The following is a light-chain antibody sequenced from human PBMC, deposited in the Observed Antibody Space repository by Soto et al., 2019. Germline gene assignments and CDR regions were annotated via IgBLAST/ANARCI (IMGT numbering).Light chain of an antibody. Sequence: QSVLTQPASVSGSPGQSITFSCTGTSSDVWSSNFVSWYQHHPGKAPKLMIYEGTRRPSGASSRFSGSKSGNTASLTISGLQAEYEADYYCCSYAGGSNVIFGGGTKLTVL. V-gene: IGLV2-23*01. CDR1: SSDVWSSNF. J-gene: IGLJ2*01. CDR3: CSYAGGSNVI. CDR2: EGT.